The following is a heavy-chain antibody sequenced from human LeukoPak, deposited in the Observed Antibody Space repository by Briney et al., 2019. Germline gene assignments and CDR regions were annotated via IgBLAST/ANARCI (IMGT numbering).Heavy chain of an antibody. CDR2: ISAYNGNT. CDR3: ARWSDIVVVPAAIGPDFDY. V-gene: IGHV1-18*04. Sequence: ASVKVSCKASGYTFTSYGISWVRQAPGQGLEWMGLISAYNGNTNYAQKLQGRDTMTTDTSTSTAYMELRSLRSDDTAVYYCARWSDIVVVPAAIGPDFDYWGQGTLVTVSS. CDR1: GYTFTSYG. D-gene: IGHD2-2*01. J-gene: IGHJ4*02.